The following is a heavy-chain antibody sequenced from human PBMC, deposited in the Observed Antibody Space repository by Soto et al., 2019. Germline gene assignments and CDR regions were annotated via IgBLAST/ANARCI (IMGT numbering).Heavy chain of an antibody. Sequence: QLQLQESGPGLVKPSETLSLTCTVSGGSISSSSYYWGWIRQPPGKGLEWIGSIYYSGSTYYNPSLKSRVTISVDTSKNQFSLKLSSVTAADTAVYYCARHHVQRGMSYWGQGTLVTVSS. CDR2: IYYSGST. D-gene: IGHD7-27*01. J-gene: IGHJ4*02. CDR3: ARHHVQRGMSY. CDR1: GGSISSSSYY. V-gene: IGHV4-39*01.